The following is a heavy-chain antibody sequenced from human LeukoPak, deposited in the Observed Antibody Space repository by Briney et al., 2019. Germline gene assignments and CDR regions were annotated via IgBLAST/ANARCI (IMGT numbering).Heavy chain of an antibody. CDR3: ARHDPDQLLYDYFFDP. CDR1: GYSISSGYY. Sequence: PSETLSLTCAVSGYSISSGYYWGWIWQPPGKGLEWIGSIYHSGSTYYNPSLKSRVTISVDTSKNQFSLKLSSVTAADTAVYYCARHDPDQLLYDYFFDPWGQGTLVTVSS. D-gene: IGHD2-2*02. J-gene: IGHJ5*02. V-gene: IGHV4-38-2*01. CDR2: IYHSGST.